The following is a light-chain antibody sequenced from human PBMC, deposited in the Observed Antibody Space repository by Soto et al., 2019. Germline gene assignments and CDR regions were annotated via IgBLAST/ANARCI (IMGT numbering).Light chain of an antibody. Sequence: EIVMTQSPDTLSVSPGERATLSCRASQSVSSNLAWYQHKPGQAPRLLMYGASTRATGVPARFSGSWSGTEFTLTISSLQSEDFAVYYCQQYTDWPLTFGQATRVEIK. CDR2: GAS. CDR3: QQYTDWPLT. V-gene: IGKV3-15*01. J-gene: IGKJ1*01. CDR1: QSVSSN.